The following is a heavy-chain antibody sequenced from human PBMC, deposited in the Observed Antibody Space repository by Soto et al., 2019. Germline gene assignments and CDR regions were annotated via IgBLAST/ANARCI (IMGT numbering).Heavy chain of an antibody. Sequence: SETLSLTCAVYGESFSGYNWTCRGQTPGKRRQWIGRVNHSGSASYNPSRKSRATISVHTSNSQYSLELSSVTAADTAVYSCARGPITGSDYSGGWYYLDSWGQGTLVNVSS. J-gene: IGHJ4*02. D-gene: IGHD6-25*01. CDR1: GESFSGYN. CDR2: VNHSGSA. V-gene: IGHV4-34*01. CDR3: ARGPITGSDYSGGWYYLDS.